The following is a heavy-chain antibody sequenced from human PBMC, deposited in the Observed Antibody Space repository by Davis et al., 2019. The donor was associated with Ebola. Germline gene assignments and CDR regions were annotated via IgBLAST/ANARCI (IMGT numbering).Heavy chain of an antibody. CDR1: GFTFNSFG. CDR3: ARGTSSVIVVQPDY. V-gene: IGHV3-30*03. CDR2: ISFDGSNK. Sequence: GESLKISCAASGFTFNSFGMHWVRQAPGKGLEWVAVISFDGSNKYRADSFVGRFTISRDNSKNLVYLQMSSLRPEDTAVYYCARGTSSVIVVQPDYWGQGTMVTVSS. J-gene: IGHJ4*02. D-gene: IGHD1-26*01.